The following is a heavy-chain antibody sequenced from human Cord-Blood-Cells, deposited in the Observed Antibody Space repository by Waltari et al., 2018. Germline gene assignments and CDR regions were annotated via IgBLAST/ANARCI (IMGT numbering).Heavy chain of an antibody. Sequence: QVQLQQWGAGLLKPSETLSLTCAVYGGSFSGYYWSWIRQPPGKGLEWIGEINHSGSTNYNPSLKSRVTISVDTSKNQFSLKLSSVTAADTAVYYCARGLSLVGGGDCYVDYWGQGTLVTVSS. J-gene: IGHJ4*02. CDR3: ARGLSLVGGGDCYVDY. CDR2: INHSGST. CDR1: GGSFSGYY. V-gene: IGHV4-34*01. D-gene: IGHD2-21*01.